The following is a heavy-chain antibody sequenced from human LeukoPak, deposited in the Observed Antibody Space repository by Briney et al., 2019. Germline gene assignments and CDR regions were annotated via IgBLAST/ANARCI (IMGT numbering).Heavy chain of an antibody. CDR3: ARGEDGYNNWFDP. D-gene: IGHD5-24*01. Sequence: GASVKVSCKASGGTFSSYAISWVRQAPGQGLEWMGGIIPIFGTANYAQKFQGRVTITADESTSTAYMELSSLRSEDTAVYYCARGEDGYNNWFDPWGQGTLVTVSS. J-gene: IGHJ5*02. CDR2: IIPIFGTA. CDR1: GGTFSSYA. V-gene: IGHV1-69*13.